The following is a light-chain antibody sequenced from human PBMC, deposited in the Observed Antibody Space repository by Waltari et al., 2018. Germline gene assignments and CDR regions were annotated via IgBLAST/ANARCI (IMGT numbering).Light chain of an antibody. CDR3: AAWADSLSGPGV. J-gene: IGLJ2*01. CDR1: SS. CDR2: GNH. Sequence: QAVMTPPPPASATPGQRVTIPCSSPSSPGTHPKLLIYGNHQRPSGVSDRFSGSKSGTSASLAIRGLRSEDEADYDCAAWADSLSGPGVFGGGTQLTVL. V-gene: IGLV1-47*01.